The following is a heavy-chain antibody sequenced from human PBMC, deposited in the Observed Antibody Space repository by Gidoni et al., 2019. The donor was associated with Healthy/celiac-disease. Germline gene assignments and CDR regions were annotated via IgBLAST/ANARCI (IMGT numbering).Heavy chain of an antibody. CDR2: ISWNSGSI. CDR3: AKERLTTVTPNCFDY. D-gene: IGHD4-17*01. Sequence: EVQLVESGGGLVQPGRSLRLSCAASGITFEDYAMHWVRQAPGKGLEWVSGISWNSGSIGYADSVKGRFTISRDNAKNSLYLQMNSLRAEDTALYYCAKERLTTVTPNCFDYWGQGTLVTVSS. CDR1: GITFEDYA. J-gene: IGHJ4*02. V-gene: IGHV3-9*01.